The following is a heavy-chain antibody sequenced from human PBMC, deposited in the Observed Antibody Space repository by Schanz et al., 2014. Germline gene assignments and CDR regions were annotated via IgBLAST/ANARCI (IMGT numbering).Heavy chain of an antibody. CDR3: PKEGSIYWDRSVDY. CDR2: IEGDGSRK. J-gene: IGHJ4*02. CDR1: EFIISNYW. V-gene: IGHV3-7*01. Sequence: EVQLVESGGGLVQPGGSLTLSCAASEFIISNYWMTWVRQAPGKGPEWVANIEGDGSRKQYVDSVEGRFTISRDNAKXXLYLKMTSMRAEXAXVYYCPKEGSIYWDRSVDYWGQGTLVTVSS. D-gene: IGHD1-26*01.